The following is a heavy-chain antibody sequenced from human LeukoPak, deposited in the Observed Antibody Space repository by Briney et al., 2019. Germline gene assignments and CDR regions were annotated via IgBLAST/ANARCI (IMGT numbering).Heavy chain of an antibody. CDR1: GDSVSSNSAA. J-gene: IGHJ4*02. V-gene: IGHV6-1*01. CDR3: AREYIVVVPAAIGLGGFDY. Sequence: SQTLSLTCAISGDSVSSNSAAWNWIRQSPSRGLEWLGRTYYRSKWYNDYAVSVKSRITTNPDTSKNQFSLQLNSVTPEDTAVYYCAREYIVVVPAAIGLGGFDYWGQGTLVTVSS. D-gene: IGHD2-2*02. CDR2: TYYRSKWYN.